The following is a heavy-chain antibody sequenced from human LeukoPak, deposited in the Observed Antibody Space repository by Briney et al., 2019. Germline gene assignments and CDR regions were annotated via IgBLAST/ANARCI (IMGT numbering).Heavy chain of an antibody. Sequence: GGSLRLSGAASGFTFSNYEMNWVRQAPGKGLEWVSYSSSSGSTIYYTDSVKGRFTISRDDAKNSLYLQMNSLRAEDTAIYYCARDRGTYWGQGTLVTVSS. CDR1: GFTFSNYE. J-gene: IGHJ4*02. CDR2: SSSSGSTI. D-gene: IGHD3-16*01. CDR3: ARDRGTY. V-gene: IGHV3-48*03.